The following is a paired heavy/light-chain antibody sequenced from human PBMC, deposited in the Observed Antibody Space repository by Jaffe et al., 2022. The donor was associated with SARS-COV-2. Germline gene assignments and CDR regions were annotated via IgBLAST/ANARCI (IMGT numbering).Light chain of an antibody. Sequence: AIRMTQSPSSFSASTGDRVTITCRASQGISSYLAWYQQKPGKAPKLLIYAASTLQSGVPSRFSGSGSGTDFTLTISCLQSEDFATYYCQQYYSYLSWTFGQGTKVEIK. CDR1: QGISSY. J-gene: IGKJ1*01. V-gene: IGKV1-8*01. CDR2: AAS. CDR3: QQYYSYLSWT.
Heavy chain of an antibody. CDR1: GFTFSSYA. J-gene: IGHJ4*02. Sequence: EVQLVESGGGLVQPGGSLRLSCSASGFTFSSYAMHWVRQAPGKGLEYVSAISSNGGSTYYADSVKGRFTISRDNSKNTLYLQMSSLRAEDTAVYYCVKDPRGGKSVGATFDYWGQGTLVTVSS. V-gene: IGHV3-64D*09. D-gene: IGHD1-26*01. CDR2: ISSNGGST. CDR3: VKDPRGGKSVGATFDY.